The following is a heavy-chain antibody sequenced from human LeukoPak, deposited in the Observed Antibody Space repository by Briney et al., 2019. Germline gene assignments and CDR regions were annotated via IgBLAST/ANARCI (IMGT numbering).Heavy chain of an antibody. D-gene: IGHD1-7*01. V-gene: IGHV4-39*01. CDR1: GVSISSSSYY. CDR2: IHYSGNT. J-gene: IGHJ4*02. CDR3: ATGGENYNYFEY. Sequence: PPETLSLTCTVSGVSISSSSYYWGWIRQPPGKGLEWIGSIHYSGNTYSNPSLKSRVTIAVEKSKNQFSLKLSSVTAADTAVYYCATGGENYNYFEYWGQGTLVTVSS.